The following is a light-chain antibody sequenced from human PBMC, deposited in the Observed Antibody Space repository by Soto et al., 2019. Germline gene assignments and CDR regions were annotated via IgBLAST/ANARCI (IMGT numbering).Light chain of an antibody. Sequence: EIVLTQSPATLSLSPGERATLSCRASQSVSSYLAWYQQKPGQAPRLLMYDAANRATGIPARFSGSGSGTDFTLTISRLEPEDFGLYYCQQRSSWPLTFGGGTKVEIK. CDR2: DAA. CDR1: QSVSSY. J-gene: IGKJ4*01. V-gene: IGKV3-11*01. CDR3: QQRSSWPLT.